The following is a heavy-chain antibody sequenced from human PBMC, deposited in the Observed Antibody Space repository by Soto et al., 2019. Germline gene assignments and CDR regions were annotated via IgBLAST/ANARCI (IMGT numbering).Heavy chain of an antibody. V-gene: IGHV4-61*08. CDR1: GGSISSGGYY. CDR2: IYYSGST. Sequence: PSETLSLTCTVSGGSISSGGYYWSWIRQHPGKGLEWVGYIYYSGSTDYNPSLKGRVTISVDTSKNQFSLKLRSVTAADTAVYYCARVGGVAARTFDYWGQGTLVTVSS. CDR3: ARVGGVAARTFDY. J-gene: IGHJ4*02. D-gene: IGHD6-6*01.